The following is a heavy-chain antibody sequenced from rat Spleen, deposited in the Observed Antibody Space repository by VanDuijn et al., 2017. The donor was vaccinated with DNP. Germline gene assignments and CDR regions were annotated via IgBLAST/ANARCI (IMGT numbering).Heavy chain of an antibody. V-gene: IGHV5-7*01. CDR2: ISYDGSST. CDR1: GFTFSDYY. CDR3: ARGGTYYFDY. Sequence: EVQLVESGGGLVQPGRSLKLSCAASGFTFSDYYMAWVRQAPKKGLEWVATISYDGSSTYYRDTVKGRFTVSRDDAKSTLYLQVDSLRSEDTATYYCARGGTYYFDYWGQGVMVTVSS. J-gene: IGHJ2*01.